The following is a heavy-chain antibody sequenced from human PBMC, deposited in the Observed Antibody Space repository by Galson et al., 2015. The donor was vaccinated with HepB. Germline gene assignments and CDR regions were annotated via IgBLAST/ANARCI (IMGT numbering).Heavy chain of an antibody. Sequence: SLRLSCAASGFTFSSYAMHWVRQAPGKGLQWVAAISYDGRNKYYADSVKGRFTISRDNSKKTLYLQMNSLRAEDTAVYFCARVKASLFCGGDCHPWDYWGQGTLVTVSS. CDR3: ARVKASLFCGGDCHPWDY. CDR2: ISYDGRNK. J-gene: IGHJ4*02. CDR1: GFTFSSYA. V-gene: IGHV3-30*04. D-gene: IGHD2-21*01.